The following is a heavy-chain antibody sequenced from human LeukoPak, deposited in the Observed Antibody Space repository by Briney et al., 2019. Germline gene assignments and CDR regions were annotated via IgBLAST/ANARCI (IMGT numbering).Heavy chain of an antibody. CDR2: IIPIFGTA. V-gene: IGHV1-69*01. Sequence: SVKVSCKASGGTFSSYAISWVRQAPGQGLEWMGGIIPIFGTANYAQKFQGRVAITADESTSTAYMELSSLRSEDTAVYYCARTWGVLDWFDPWGQGTLVTVSS. CDR3: ARTWGVLDWFDP. D-gene: IGHD2-8*01. CDR1: GGTFSSYA. J-gene: IGHJ5*02.